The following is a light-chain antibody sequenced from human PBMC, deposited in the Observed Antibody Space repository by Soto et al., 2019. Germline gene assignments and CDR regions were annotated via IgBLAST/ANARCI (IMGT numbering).Light chain of an antibody. J-gene: IGKJ4*01. CDR1: QSLLHSNGYNY. CDR3: MQALQTPTT. Sequence: DIVMTQSPLSLPATPGEPASISCRSSQSLLHSNGYNYLDWYLQKPGQSPQLLIYLGSNRASGVPDRFSGSGSGTDFTLKISRVEAEDVGVYYCMQALQTPTTFGGGTKVEIK. V-gene: IGKV2-28*01. CDR2: LGS.